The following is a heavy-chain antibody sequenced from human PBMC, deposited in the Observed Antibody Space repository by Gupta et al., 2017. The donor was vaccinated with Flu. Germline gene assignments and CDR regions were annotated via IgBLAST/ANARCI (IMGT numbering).Heavy chain of an antibody. Sequence: EVQLLESGGGLIQPGWYLRLSCAASGFTFSSYAMGGVRQSPGKGLEWVSAITGSSSSTYYADSVKGRFTISRDNSKNTLYLQLSSLRVEDTAVYYCAKDDIRYCSGGTCRPFDTWGQGTLVTVSS. CDR2: ITGSSSST. V-gene: IGHV3-23*01. CDR3: AKDDIRYCSGGTCRPFDT. D-gene: IGHD2-15*01. CDR1: GFTFSSYA. J-gene: IGHJ4*02.